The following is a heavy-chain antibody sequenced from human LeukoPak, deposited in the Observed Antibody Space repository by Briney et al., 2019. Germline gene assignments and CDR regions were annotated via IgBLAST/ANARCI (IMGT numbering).Heavy chain of an antibody. D-gene: IGHD6-19*01. Sequence: GGSPRLSCAASGFTFSNYAMSWVRHTPGKGLEWVSIIRGSAGSTYYADSVKGRFITSRDNPKNTLYLEMNNLRAEDTALYYCAKARYTAGWYTFDYWGQGTQVTVSS. J-gene: IGHJ4*02. V-gene: IGHV3-23*01. CDR3: AKARYTAGWYTFDY. CDR2: IRGSAGST. CDR1: GFTFSNYA.